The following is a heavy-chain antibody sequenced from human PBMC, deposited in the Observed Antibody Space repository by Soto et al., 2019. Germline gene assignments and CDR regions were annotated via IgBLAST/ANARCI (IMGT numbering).Heavy chain of an antibody. Sequence: VQLLESGGGLVQPGGSLRLSCGASGFSFHTYAMGWVRQAPGKGLEWVSSLSGSGGSTNYADSVKGRFTISRDNSKDTLYLQMITLRSEDTAMYSCAKDLRDLGFFDYWGLGTLVTVSS. D-gene: IGHD3-16*01. V-gene: IGHV3-23*01. CDR3: AKDLRDLGFFDY. CDR2: LSGSGGST. CDR1: GFSFHTYA. J-gene: IGHJ4*02.